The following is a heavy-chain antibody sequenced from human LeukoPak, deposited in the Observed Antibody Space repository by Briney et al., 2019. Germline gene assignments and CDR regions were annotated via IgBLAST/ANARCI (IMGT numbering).Heavy chain of an antibody. D-gene: IGHD3-10*01. CDR2: INPNSGGT. J-gene: IGHJ6*02. Sequence: ASVKVSCTASGYTFTVYYMHWVRQAPGQGLEWMGWINPNSGGTNYAQKFQGRVTMTRDTSISTAYMELSRLRSDDTAVYYCARAIPMVRGVIISYYYYGMDVWGQGTTVTVSS. V-gene: IGHV1-2*02. CDR3: ARAIPMVRGVIISYYYYGMDV. CDR1: GYTFTVYY.